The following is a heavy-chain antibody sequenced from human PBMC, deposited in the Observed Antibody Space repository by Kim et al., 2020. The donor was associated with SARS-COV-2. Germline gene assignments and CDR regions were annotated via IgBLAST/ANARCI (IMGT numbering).Heavy chain of an antibody. V-gene: IGHV3-66*01. CDR2: IYSGGST. D-gene: IGHD3-9*01. J-gene: IGHJ3*02. CDR1: GFTVSSNY. CDR3: ARSYDILTGYYDAFDI. Sequence: GGSLSLSCAASGFTVSSNYMSWVRQAPGKGLEWVSVIYSGGSTYYADSVKGRFTISRDNSKNTLYLQMNSLRAEDTAVYYCARSYDILTGYYDAFDIWGQGTMVTVSS.